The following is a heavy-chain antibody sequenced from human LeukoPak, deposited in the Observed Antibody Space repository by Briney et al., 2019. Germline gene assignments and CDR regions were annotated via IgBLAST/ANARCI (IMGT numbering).Heavy chain of an antibody. D-gene: IGHD3-22*01. Sequence: PGGSLRLSCTASGFTFSSYVLHWVRQAPGEGLQWVAVISYDGSNQYYADSVKGRFTISRDNSKNTLYLQMNSLRAEDTAVYYCARDIVRPRSSGYYRALDYWGQGTLATVSS. CDR2: ISYDGSNQ. J-gene: IGHJ4*02. V-gene: IGHV3-30*01. CDR3: ARDIVRPRSSGYYRALDY. CDR1: GFTFSSYV.